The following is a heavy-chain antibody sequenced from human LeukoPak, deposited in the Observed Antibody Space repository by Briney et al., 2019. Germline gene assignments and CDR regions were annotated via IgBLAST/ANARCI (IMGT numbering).Heavy chain of an antibody. CDR2: FDPEDGET. D-gene: IGHD3-22*01. J-gene: IGHJ5*02. CDR1: GYTLTELS. Sequence: ASVKVSCKVSGYTLTELSMHWVRQAPGKGLEWMGGFDPEDGETIYAQKFQGRVTMTEDTSTDTAYMELSSLRSEDTAVYYCATRKRTYYYDSSGYYPYSWFDPWGQGTLVTVSS. V-gene: IGHV1-24*01. CDR3: ATRKRTYYYDSSGYYPYSWFDP.